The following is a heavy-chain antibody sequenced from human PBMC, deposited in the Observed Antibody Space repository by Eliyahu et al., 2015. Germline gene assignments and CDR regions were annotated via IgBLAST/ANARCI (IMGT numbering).Heavy chain of an antibody. J-gene: IGHJ4*02. CDR2: IYHSGST. D-gene: IGHD5-24*01. CDR3: ASYNSGGFDY. Sequence: QVQLQESGPGLVKPSETLSLTCAVSGYSISSGYYWGWIRQPPGKGLEWIGSIYHSGSTYYNPSLKSRVTISVDTSKNQFSLKLSSVTATDTAVYYCASYNSGGFDYWGQGTLVTVSS. CDR1: GYSISSGYY. V-gene: IGHV4-38-2*01.